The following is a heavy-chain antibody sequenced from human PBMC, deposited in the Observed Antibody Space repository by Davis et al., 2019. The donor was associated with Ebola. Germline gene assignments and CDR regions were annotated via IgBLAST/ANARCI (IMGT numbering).Heavy chain of an antibody. CDR3: ARDLGRVTVGN. Sequence: PGGSLRLSCAASGFTFSDYYMSWIRQAPGKGLEWVSYISSSGSTIYYADSVKGRFTISRDNAKASLYLQMNSLKTGDTAFYYCARDLGRVTVGNWGQGTLVTVSS. CDR1: GFTFSDYY. V-gene: IGHV3-11*01. J-gene: IGHJ4*02. CDR2: ISSSGSTI. D-gene: IGHD4-17*01.